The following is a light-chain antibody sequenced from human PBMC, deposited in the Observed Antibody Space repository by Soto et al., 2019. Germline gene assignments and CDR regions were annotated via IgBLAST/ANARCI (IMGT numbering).Light chain of an antibody. CDR2: KAS. Sequence: DIQMTQSPSTLSASVGDRVTITCRASQSISSWLAWYQQKPGKAPKLLIYKASSLESGVPSRFSGSGSGTGFTLTISSLQPDDFATYYFQQYHTYWTFGQGTKVEIK. J-gene: IGKJ1*01. CDR3: QQYHTYWT. V-gene: IGKV1-5*03. CDR1: QSISSW.